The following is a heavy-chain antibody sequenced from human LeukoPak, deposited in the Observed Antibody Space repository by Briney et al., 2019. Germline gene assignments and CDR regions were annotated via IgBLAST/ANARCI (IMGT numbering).Heavy chain of an antibody. CDR1: GYTFTSYG. CDR2: ISAYNGNK. Sequence: ASVKVSCKASGYTFTSYGISWVRQAPGQGLEWMGWISAYNGNKNYAQKLQGRVTMTTDTSTSTAYMELRSLRSDDTAVYYCARVPPIVVVPAAMVNYYYYYMDVWGKGTTVTVSS. V-gene: IGHV1-18*01. CDR3: ARVPPIVVVPAAMVNYYYYYMDV. J-gene: IGHJ6*03. D-gene: IGHD2-2*01.